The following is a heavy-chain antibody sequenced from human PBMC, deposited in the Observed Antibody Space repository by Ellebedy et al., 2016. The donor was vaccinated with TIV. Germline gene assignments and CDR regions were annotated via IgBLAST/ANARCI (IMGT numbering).Heavy chain of an antibody. D-gene: IGHD6-19*01. Sequence: MPSETLSLTCNVSGASINRYYWSWIRQSPGKGLEWIGYISYRGTTNSNPSLKSQVTISRDTSKNHFSLRLSSVTAADTGMYYCARGIGESSGWLDKWGQGTLVTVSS. CDR3: ARGIGESSGWLDK. J-gene: IGHJ4*02. V-gene: IGHV4-59*01. CDR2: ISYRGTT. CDR1: GASINRYY.